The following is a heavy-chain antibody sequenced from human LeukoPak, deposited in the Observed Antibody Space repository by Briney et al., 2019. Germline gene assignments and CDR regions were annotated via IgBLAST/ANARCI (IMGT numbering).Heavy chain of an antibody. D-gene: IGHD2/OR15-2a*01. CDR2: INYNGRDK. V-gene: IGHV3-30*02. CDR3: AKDSPTYYVDS. Sequence: PGGSLRLSCAASGFTFSSFGMHWVRQAPGKGLEWVSFINYNGRDKYYADSVKGRFTISRDSSKNTLSLQMNSLRAEDTAVYFCAKDSPTYYVDSWGQGTLVTVSS. CDR1: GFTFSSFG. J-gene: IGHJ4*02.